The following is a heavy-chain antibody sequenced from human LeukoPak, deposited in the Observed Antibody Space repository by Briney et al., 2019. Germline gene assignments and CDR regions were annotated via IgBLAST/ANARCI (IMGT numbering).Heavy chain of an antibody. Sequence: ASVKVSCKASGYTFTSYAMNWVRQAPGQGLEWMGWINPNTGNPSYAQGLTGRFVFSLDTSVSTAYYCARAYQRLGELSLPDYWGQGTLVTVSS. D-gene: IGHD3-16*02. V-gene: IGHV7-4-1*01. CDR1: GYTFTSYA. CDR2: INPNTGNP. J-gene: IGHJ4*02. CDR3: Y.